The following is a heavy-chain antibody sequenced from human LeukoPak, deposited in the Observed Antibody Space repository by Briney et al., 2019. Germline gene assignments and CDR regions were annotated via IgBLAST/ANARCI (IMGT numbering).Heavy chain of an antibody. J-gene: IGHJ4*02. D-gene: IGHD5-12*01. CDR3: ARLVRSGLDCDY. Sequence: KPSGTLSLNCAVSGYSLSSGYYWGWIRPPPREGVGGGGGIYHRGSTDYNPSLKSRVTMSVDTSKNQFSPKLSSVTAADTAVYYCARLVRSGLDCDYWGQGTLVIVSS. CDR2: IYHRGST. V-gene: IGHV4-38-2*01. CDR1: GYSLSSGYY.